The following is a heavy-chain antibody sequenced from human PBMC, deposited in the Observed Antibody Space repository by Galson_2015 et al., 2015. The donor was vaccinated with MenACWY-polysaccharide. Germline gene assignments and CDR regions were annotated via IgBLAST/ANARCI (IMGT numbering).Heavy chain of an antibody. CDR3: AKDRPLRGLTKFYYGMDV. V-gene: IGHV3-30*18. CDR1: GFTFSNFD. J-gene: IGHJ6*02. Sequence: SLRLSCAVSGFTFSNFDFSDYAMHWVRQAPGKGLEWVAVISYDGSNKYYADSVKGRFTIARDNSRNTVYLQMHSLRAEDTAVYYCAKDRPLRGLTKFYYGMDVWGQGTTVTVSS. CDR2: ISYDGSNK. D-gene: IGHD3-10*01.